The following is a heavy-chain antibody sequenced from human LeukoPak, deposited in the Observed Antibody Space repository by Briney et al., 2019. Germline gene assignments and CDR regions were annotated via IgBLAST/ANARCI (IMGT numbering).Heavy chain of an antibody. CDR2: ISGSGDNT. CDR3: AKGSYYDSSGSFYFDC. D-gene: IGHD3-22*01. CDR1: GFTFSSYA. V-gene: IGHV3-23*01. Sequence: GGSLRLSCAASGFTFSSYAMSWVRQAPGKGLEWVSGISGSGDNTYYADSVKGRFTISRDNSKNTLYVQVNSLGTEDTAAYYCAKGSYYDSSGSFYFDCWGQGTLVTVSS. J-gene: IGHJ4*02.